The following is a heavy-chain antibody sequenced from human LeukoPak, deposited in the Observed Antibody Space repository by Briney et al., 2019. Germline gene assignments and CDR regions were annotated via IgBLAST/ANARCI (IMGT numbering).Heavy chain of an antibody. J-gene: IGHJ3*02. V-gene: IGHV3-30-3*01. CDR1: GFTFSSYA. D-gene: IGHD5-24*01. CDR2: ISYDGSNK. Sequence: PGRSLRLSCAASGFTFSSYAMHWVRQAPGKGLEWVAVISYDGSNKYYADSVKGRFTISRDNSKNTLYLQMNSLRAEDTAVYYCARGRGDGYNSDAFDIWGQGTMVTVSS. CDR3: ARGRGDGYNSDAFDI.